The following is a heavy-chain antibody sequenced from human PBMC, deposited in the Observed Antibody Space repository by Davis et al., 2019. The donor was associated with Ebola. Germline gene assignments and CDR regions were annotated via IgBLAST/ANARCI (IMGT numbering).Heavy chain of an antibody. Sequence: GESLKISCAASGFTFSNAWMSWVRQAPGKGLEWVGRIKSKTDGGTTDYAAPVKGRFTISRDDSKNTLYLQMNSLKTEDTAVYYCTTEEGYFDWPYFDYWGQGTLVTVSS. J-gene: IGHJ4*02. CDR3: TTEEGYFDWPYFDY. CDR2: IKSKTDGGTT. CDR1: GFTFSNAW. D-gene: IGHD3-9*01. V-gene: IGHV3-15*01.